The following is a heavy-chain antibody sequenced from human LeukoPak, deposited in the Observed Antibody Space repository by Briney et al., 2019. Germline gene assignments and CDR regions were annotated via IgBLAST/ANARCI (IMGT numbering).Heavy chain of an antibody. Sequence: PGGSLRLSCAASGFSYSTYGMIWVRHAPGKGLELISYISSSSKIIHYADSVKGRFTISRDNAKNSLYLQLSSLRAEDTAVYYCARDPGLKRAAACGDHWGQGTLVIVSS. CDR1: GFSYSTYG. D-gene: IGHD6-13*01. CDR2: ISSSSKII. V-gene: IGHV3-48*01. J-gene: IGHJ4*02. CDR3: ARDPGLKRAAACGDH.